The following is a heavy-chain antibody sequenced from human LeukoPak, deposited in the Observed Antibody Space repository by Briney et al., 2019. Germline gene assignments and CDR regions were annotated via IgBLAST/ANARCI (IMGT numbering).Heavy chain of an antibody. CDR1: GGSISTNYY. CDR3: ARDLRGHYDILTGSYGMDV. CDR2: IFYSGST. J-gene: IGHJ6*02. D-gene: IGHD3-9*01. V-gene: IGHV4-39*07. Sequence: PSETLSLTCTVSGGSISTNYYWGWIRQPPGKGLEWIGSIFYSGSTYYNPSLQSRVTISVDTSKNQFSLKLSSVTAADTAVYYCARDLRGHYDILTGSYGMDVWGQGTTVTVSS.